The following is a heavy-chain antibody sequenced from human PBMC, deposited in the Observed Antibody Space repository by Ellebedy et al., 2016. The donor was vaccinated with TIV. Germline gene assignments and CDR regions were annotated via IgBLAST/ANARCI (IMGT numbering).Heavy chain of an antibody. CDR2: VFFDGST. D-gene: IGHD3-10*01. J-gene: IGHJ6*02. CDR3: ARDHQSGRGRYYYGVGD. V-gene: IGHV4-61*08. CDR1: GASVSSGGYY. Sequence: MPSETLSLTCTVSGASVSSGGYYWSWIRQSPGKGLEWIGYVFFDGSTSYNPSLKSRVTISVDTSKDQFSLKLSSVTTADTAVYYCARDHQSGRGRYYYGVGDWGQGTTVTVSS.